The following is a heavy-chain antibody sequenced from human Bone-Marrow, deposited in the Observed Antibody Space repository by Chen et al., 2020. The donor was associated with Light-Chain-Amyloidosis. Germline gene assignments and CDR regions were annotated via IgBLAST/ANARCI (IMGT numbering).Heavy chain of an antibody. CDR2: VYYSGRT. Sequence: QVQLQESGRGLMKPSETLSLTCSVSGGSTRSSSHYWGWLRQPPRKGLEWIGSVYYSGRTYYSPSLKSRVSISIDTSKNQFTLRLPSVTAADSAVYFCARAVDYSNYGWFDPWGQGTLVTVSS. CDR3: ARAVDYSNYGWFDP. V-gene: IGHV4-39*01. J-gene: IGHJ5*02. D-gene: IGHD4-4*01. CDR1: GGSTRSSSHY.